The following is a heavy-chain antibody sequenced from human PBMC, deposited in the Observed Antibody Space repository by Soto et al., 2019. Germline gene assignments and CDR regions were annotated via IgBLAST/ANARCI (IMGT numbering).Heavy chain of an antibody. CDR1: GFTFRTYG. D-gene: IGHD6-6*01. Sequence: QVQLVESGGGAVQPGRSLRLSCAASGFTFRTYGMHWVRKAPGKGLEWLAVISNNGINKYYADSVQGRFTISRDNSRYTLFLQMNSLRGEDTAIYYCAKVIRADSTSSNFYYYSGLDVWGQGTTVTVS. J-gene: IGHJ6*02. CDR2: ISNNGINK. V-gene: IGHV3-30*18. CDR3: AKVIRADSTSSNFYYYSGLDV.